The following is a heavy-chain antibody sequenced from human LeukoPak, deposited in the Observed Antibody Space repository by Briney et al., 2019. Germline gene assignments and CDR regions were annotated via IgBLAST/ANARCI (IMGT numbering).Heavy chain of an antibody. Sequence: LGESLKISCKGSGYSFTSYWISWVRQMPGKGLEWMGRIDPSDSYTNYSPSFQGHVTISADKSISTAYLQWSSLKASDTAMYYCARDGAIGDAFDTWGQGTMVTVSS. CDR2: IDPSDSYT. CDR3: ARDGAIGDAFDT. CDR1: GYSFTSYW. V-gene: IGHV5-10-1*01. J-gene: IGHJ3*02. D-gene: IGHD3-16*02.